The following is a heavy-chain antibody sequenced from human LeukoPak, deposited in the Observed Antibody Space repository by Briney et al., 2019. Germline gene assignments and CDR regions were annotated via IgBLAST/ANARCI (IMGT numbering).Heavy chain of an antibody. Sequence: PGGSLRLSCAASGFTFSSYSMNWVRQAPGKGLEWVSSISSSSSYIYYADSVKGRFTISRDNAKNSLYLQMNSLRAEDTAVYYCASSSYIQWLVTYWGQGTLVTVSS. J-gene: IGHJ4*02. V-gene: IGHV3-21*01. D-gene: IGHD6-19*01. CDR2: ISSSSSYI. CDR1: GFTFSSYS. CDR3: ASSSYIQWLVTY.